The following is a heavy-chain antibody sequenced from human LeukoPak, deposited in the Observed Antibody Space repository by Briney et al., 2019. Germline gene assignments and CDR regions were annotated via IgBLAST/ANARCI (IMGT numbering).Heavy chain of an antibody. CDR1: GYTFTGYY. CDR3: AVGYCSSCNWFDP. D-gene: IGHD2-2*01. V-gene: IGHV1-2*02. CDR2: INPNSGGT. Sequence: GASVKVSCKASGYTFTGYYMHWVRQAPGQGLEWMGWINPNSGGTNYAQKFQGRVTMTRDTSISTAYTELSRLRSDDTAVYYCAVGYCSSCNWFDPWGQGTLVTVSS. J-gene: IGHJ5*02.